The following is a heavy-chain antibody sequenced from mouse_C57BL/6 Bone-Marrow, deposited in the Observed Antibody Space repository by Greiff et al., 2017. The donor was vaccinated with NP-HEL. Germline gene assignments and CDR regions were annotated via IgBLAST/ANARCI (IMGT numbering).Heavy chain of an antibody. CDR1: GFNIKNTY. CDR2: IDPANGNT. V-gene: IGHV14-3*01. D-gene: IGHD1-1*01. CDR3: ALYYYGSHYYAMDY. J-gene: IGHJ4*01. Sequence: EVKLVESVAELVRPGASVKLSCTASGFNIKNTYMHWVKQRPEQGLEWIGRIDPANGNTKYAPKFQGKATITADTSSNTAYLQLSSLTSEDTAIYYCALYYYGSHYYAMDYWGQGTSVTVSS.